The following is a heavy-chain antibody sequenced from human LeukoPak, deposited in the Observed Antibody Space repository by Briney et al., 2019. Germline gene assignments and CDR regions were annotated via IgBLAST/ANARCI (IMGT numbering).Heavy chain of an antibody. CDR2: ISGSGGST. Sequence: GGSLRLSCAASGFTLNSFGMNWVRQAPGKGLEWVSAISGSGGSTYYADSVKGRFTISRDNSKNTLYLQMNSLRAEDTAVYYCAKCSSITMIVVVFDYWGQGTLVTVSS. V-gene: IGHV3-23*01. CDR1: GFTLNSFG. J-gene: IGHJ4*02. CDR3: AKCSSITMIVVVFDY. D-gene: IGHD3-22*01.